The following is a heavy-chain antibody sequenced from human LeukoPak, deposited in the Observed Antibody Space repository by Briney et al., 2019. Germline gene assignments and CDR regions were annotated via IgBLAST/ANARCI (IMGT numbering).Heavy chain of an antibody. CDR1: GFTFSSYA. J-gene: IGHJ4*02. D-gene: IGHD1-26*01. V-gene: IGHV3-23*01. Sequence: GGSLRLSCAASGFTFSSYAMSWVRQAPGKGLGWVSAISGSGGSTYYADSVKGRFTISRDNSKNTLYLQMNSLRAEDTAVYYCAKIGGGVDWELLRYFDYWGQGTLVTVSS. CDR3: AKIGGGVDWELLRYFDY. CDR2: ISGSGGST.